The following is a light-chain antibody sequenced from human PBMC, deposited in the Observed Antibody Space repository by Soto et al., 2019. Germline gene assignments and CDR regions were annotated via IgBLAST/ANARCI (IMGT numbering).Light chain of an antibody. J-gene: IGLJ1*01. CDR2: EVS. V-gene: IGLV2-14*01. CDR3: NSHTSGDFRV. CDR1: SSDVGRYNH. Sequence: QSALTQPASVSGSPGQSITISCTGTSSDVGRYNHVSWYQHHPGKAPKLIISEVSNRPSGVSNRFSGSKPGYTASLTISGLQAEDEADYYCNSHTSGDFRVFGTGTKLTVL.